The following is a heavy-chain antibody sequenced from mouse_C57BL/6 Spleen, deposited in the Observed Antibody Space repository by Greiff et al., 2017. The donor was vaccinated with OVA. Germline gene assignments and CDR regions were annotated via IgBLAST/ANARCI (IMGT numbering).Heavy chain of an antibody. CDR1: GFTFSNYW. V-gene: IGHV6-3*01. CDR2: IRLKSDNYAT. Sequence: EVKVEESGGGLVQPGGSMKLSCVASGFTFSNYWMNWVRQSPEKGLEWVAQIRLKSDNYATHYAESVKGRFTISRDDSKSSVYLQMNNLRAEDTGIYYCTGGSTMVTDWYFDVWGTGTTVTVSS. CDR3: TGGSTMVTDWYFDV. J-gene: IGHJ1*03. D-gene: IGHD2-2*01.